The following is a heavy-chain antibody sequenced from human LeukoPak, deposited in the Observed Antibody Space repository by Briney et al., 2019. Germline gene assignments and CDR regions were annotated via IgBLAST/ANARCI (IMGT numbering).Heavy chain of an antibody. CDR3: ARDVMAAAHNWFDP. V-gene: IGHV3-7*01. D-gene: IGHD6-13*01. J-gene: IGHJ5*02. CDR2: IKQDRSEK. CDR1: GFTFSSYW. Sequence: GGSLRLSCAASGFTFSSYWMTWVRQAPGKGLEWVANIKQDRSEKYYVDSVKGRFTISRDNAKNSLYLQMNSLRAEDTAMYYCARDVMAAAHNWFDPWGQGTLVTVSS.